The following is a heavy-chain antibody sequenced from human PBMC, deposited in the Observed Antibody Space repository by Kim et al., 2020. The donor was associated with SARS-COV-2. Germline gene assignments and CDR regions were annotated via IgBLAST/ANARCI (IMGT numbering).Heavy chain of an antibody. V-gene: IGHV5-10-1*01. D-gene: IGHD6-19*01. CDR3: ASSGSAWYFDL. J-gene: IGHJ2*01. Sequence: NYSPSFQGHVTISADKSISTAYVQWSSLKASDTAMYFCASSGSAWYFDLWGRGTLVTVSS.